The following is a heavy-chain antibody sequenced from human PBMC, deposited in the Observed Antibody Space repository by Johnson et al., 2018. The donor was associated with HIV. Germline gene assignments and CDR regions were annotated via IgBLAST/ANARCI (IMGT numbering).Heavy chain of an antibody. CDR1: GFTFSDYY. J-gene: IGHJ3*01. V-gene: IGHV3-11*01. Sequence: QVQVVESGGGLVKPGGSLRLSCAASGFTFSDYYMSWIRQAPGKGLEWVSYISSSGSTIYYADSVKGRFTISRDNAKNSLYLQMNSLRAEDTAVYYCAKSSWVATTFDAFDFWCQGTMVTVSS. D-gene: IGHD2-15*01. CDR2: ISSSGSTI. CDR3: AKSSWVATTFDAFDF.